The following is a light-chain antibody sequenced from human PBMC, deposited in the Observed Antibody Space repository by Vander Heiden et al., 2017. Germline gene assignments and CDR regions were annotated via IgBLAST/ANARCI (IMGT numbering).Light chain of an antibody. Sequence: DIQMTQSPSSLSASVGDRVTITCQASHDISKFLNWYQQKSGKGPKLLIYDASHLQTGVPPRFSGSGSGTHFTLTIRNLQSEDMATYYCQQFGGLPLSFGGGTKVEI. CDR3: QQFGGLPLS. CDR1: HDISKF. J-gene: IGKJ4*01. V-gene: IGKV1-33*01. CDR2: DAS.